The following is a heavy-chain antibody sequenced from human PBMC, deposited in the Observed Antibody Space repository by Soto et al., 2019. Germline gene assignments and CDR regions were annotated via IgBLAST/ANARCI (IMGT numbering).Heavy chain of an antibody. V-gene: IGHV3-30*18. CDR2: ISYDGSNK. Sequence: GGSLRLSGAASGFTFSSYGMHWVRQAPGKGLEWVAVISYDGSNKYYADSVKGRFTISRDNSKNTLYLQMNSLRAEDTAVYNCAKDQDSSGYSYSDYWGQGP. D-gene: IGHD3-22*01. CDR1: GFTFSSYG. CDR3: AKDQDSSGYSYSDY. J-gene: IGHJ4*02.